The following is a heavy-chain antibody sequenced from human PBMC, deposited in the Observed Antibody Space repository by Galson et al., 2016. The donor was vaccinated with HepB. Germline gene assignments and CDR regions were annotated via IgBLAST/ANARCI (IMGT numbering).Heavy chain of an antibody. CDR3: ANRGPITTPGTLMGAYWFDP. V-gene: IGHV2-5*02. CDR1: GFSLSTSGVG. Sequence: PALVKPTQTLTLTCSFSGFSLSTSGVGVGWIRQPPGKALEWLALIYWDDDKYYSPSLKSRLTITKDTSKNQVVLTMTKMDPVDTATYYCANRGPITTPGTLMGAYWFDPWGQGTLVTVSS. J-gene: IGHJ5*02. D-gene: IGHD1/OR15-1a*01. CDR2: IYWDDDK.